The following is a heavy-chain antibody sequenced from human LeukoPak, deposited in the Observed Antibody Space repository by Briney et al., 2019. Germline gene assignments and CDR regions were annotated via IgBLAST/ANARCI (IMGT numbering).Heavy chain of an antibody. J-gene: IGHJ4*02. CDR1: GFTVSSNY. V-gene: IGHV3-11*01. CDR3: ARAIYRSYGYFDY. D-gene: IGHD5-12*01. CDR2: ISSSGSTI. Sequence: GGSLRLSCAASGFTVSSNYMSWVRQAPGKGLEWVSYISSSGSTIYYADSVKGRFTISRDNAKNSLYLQMNSLRAEDTAVYYCARAIYRSYGYFDYWGQGTLVTVSS.